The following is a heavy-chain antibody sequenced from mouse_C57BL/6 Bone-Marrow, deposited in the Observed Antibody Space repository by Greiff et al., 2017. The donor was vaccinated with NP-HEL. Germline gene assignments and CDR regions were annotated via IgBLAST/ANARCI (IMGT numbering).Heavy chain of an antibody. D-gene: IGHD2-2*01. CDR1: GFSLTSYG. CDR3: ASSTMVTTGWFAY. J-gene: IGHJ3*01. V-gene: IGHV2-3*01. Sequence: VQGVESGPGLVAPSQSLSITCTVSGFSLTSYGVSWVRQPPGKGLEWLGVIWGDGSTNYPSALISILSISKDNSKSQVFLKLNSLQTDDTATYYCASSTMVTTGWFAYWGQGTLVTVSA. CDR2: IWGDGST.